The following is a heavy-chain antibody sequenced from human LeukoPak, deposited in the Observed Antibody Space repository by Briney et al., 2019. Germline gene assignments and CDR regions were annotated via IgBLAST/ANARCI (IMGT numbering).Heavy chain of an antibody. D-gene: IGHD3-3*01. CDR3: AKDRDFGVPIGVFDY. V-gene: IGHV3-23*01. Sequence: GGSLRLSCAASGFTFSCYAMSWVRQAPGKGREWVSAICGSGGSTYHADSVKGRFTISRDNSKNTLYLQMNSLRAEDTAVYYCAKDRDFGVPIGVFDYWGQGTLVTVSS. CDR2: ICGSGGST. CDR1: GFTFSCYA. J-gene: IGHJ4*02.